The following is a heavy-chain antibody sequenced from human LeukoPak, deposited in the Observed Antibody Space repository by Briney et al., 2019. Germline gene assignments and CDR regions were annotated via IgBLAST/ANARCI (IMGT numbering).Heavy chain of an antibody. CDR1: GGSISSYY. Sequence: PSETLSLTCTVSGGSISSYYWSWIRQPPGKGLEWIGSIYYSGSTYYNPSLKSRVTISVDTSKNQFSLKLSSVTAADTAVYYCASGSGGKGDYWGQGTLVTVSS. J-gene: IGHJ4*02. CDR3: ASGSGGKGDY. CDR2: IYYSGST. V-gene: IGHV4-59*05. D-gene: IGHD3-10*01.